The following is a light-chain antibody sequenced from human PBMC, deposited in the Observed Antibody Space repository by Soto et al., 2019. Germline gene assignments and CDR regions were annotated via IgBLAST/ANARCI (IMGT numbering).Light chain of an antibody. CDR1: QSVLYNSNNKNY. J-gene: IGKJ2*01. V-gene: IGKV4-1*01. CDR2: WAS. Sequence: DIVLTQSPDSLAVSLGERATINCKSSQSVLYNSNNKNYLAWYQQKSGQSPKLLIYWASTRQSGVPDRFSGSGSGTDFTLTISSLQAEDVAVYYCQQYYSTPYTFGQGTKLEIK. CDR3: QQYYSTPYT.